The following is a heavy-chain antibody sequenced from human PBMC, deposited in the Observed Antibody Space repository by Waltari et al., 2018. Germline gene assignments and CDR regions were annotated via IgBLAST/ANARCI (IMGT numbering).Heavy chain of an antibody. CDR1: GFIFSTYW. J-gene: IGHJ6*02. V-gene: IGHV3-74*01. Sequence: EVQLVESGGGLVQPGGSLRLSCEASGFIFSTYWMHWVRQAPGKGLVWVTRMDNGECSGTSYAERVKGGFTISRDNAKNTLYLQMNSLIAEDTGVYYCARDHYYSKDVWGPGTTVTVSS. CDR2: MDNGECSGT. CDR3: ARDHYYSKDV.